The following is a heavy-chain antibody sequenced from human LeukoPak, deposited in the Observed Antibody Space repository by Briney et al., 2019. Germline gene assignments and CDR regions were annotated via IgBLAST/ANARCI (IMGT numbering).Heavy chain of an antibody. CDR1: SGSISSGAYY. V-gene: IGHV4-39*07. CDR2: IYHSGST. Sequence: SETLSLTCTVSSGSISSGAYYWGWIRQPPGKGLEWVGSIYHSGSTYYNPSLKSRVTISVDTSKNQFSLKLSSVTAADTAVYYCARQNSSGWYLYWGQGTLVTVSS. J-gene: IGHJ4*02. D-gene: IGHD6-19*01. CDR3: ARQNSSGWYLY.